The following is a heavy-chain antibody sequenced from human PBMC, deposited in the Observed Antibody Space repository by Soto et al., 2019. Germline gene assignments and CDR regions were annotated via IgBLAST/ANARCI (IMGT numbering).Heavy chain of an antibody. CDR1: GFTFSSYA. V-gene: IGHV3-23*01. CDR3: AKGLSSIFGVVIIDFDY. Sequence: FLRLSCAASGFTFSSYAMSWVRQAPGKGLEWVSAISGSGGSTYYADSVKGRFTISRDNSKNTLYLQMNSLRAEDTAVYYCAKGLSSIFGVVIIDFDYWGQGTLVTVSS. J-gene: IGHJ4*02. D-gene: IGHD3-3*01. CDR2: ISGSGGST.